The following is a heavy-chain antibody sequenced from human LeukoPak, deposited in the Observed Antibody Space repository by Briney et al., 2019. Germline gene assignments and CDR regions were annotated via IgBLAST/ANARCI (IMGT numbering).Heavy chain of an antibody. V-gene: IGHV4-34*01. CDR1: GGSFSGYY. CDR2: INHSGST. D-gene: IGHD3-3*01. Sequence: SETLSLTCTVTGGSFSGYYWSWIRQPPGKGLEWIGEINHSGSTNYNPSLKSRVTISVDTSKNQFSLKLSSVTAADTAVYYCATQYDFWSGYYYYYGMDVWGQGTTVTVSS. CDR3: ATQYDFWSGYYYYYGMDV. J-gene: IGHJ6*02.